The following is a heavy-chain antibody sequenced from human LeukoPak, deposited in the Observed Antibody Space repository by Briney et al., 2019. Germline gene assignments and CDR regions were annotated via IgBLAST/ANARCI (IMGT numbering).Heavy chain of an antibody. CDR1: GFSFSDYE. CDR3: AREGRDSIVVVVGAFDI. J-gene: IGHJ3*02. D-gene: IGHD2-15*01. CDR2: IDISGNTI. Sequence: PGGSLRLSCAASGFSFSDYEMNWVRQAPGKGLEWLSHIDISGNTIHYADPVEGRFTISRDNAKNSLYLQMNSLRAEDTAVYYCAREGRDSIVVVVGAFDIWGQGTMVTVSS. V-gene: IGHV3-48*03.